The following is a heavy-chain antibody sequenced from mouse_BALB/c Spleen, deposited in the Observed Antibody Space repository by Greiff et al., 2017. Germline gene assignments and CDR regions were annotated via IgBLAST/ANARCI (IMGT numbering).Heavy chain of an antibody. CDR3: ARCYYGSSYYWYFDV. CDR2: ISSGGST. CDR1: GFTFSSYA. J-gene: IGHJ1*01. V-gene: IGHV5-6-5*01. D-gene: IGHD1-1*01. Sequence: EVKLMESGGGLVKPGGSLKLSCAASGFTFSSYAMSWVRQTPEKRLEWVASISSGGSTYYPDSEKGRFTISRDNARNILYLQMSSLRSEDTAMYYCARCYYGSSYYWYFDVWGAGTTVTVSS.